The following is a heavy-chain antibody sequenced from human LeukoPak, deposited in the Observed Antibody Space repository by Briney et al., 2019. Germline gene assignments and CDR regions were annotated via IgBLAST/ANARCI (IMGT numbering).Heavy chain of an antibody. Sequence: AGSLSLSCAASGFTFSSYWMHWVRQAPGKELVWVSRINSDGRSTSYADSVKGRFTISRDNAKNTLYLQMNSLRAEDTAVYYCAREDCSSTSCPYYYYYGMDVWGKGTTVTVSS. CDR2: INSDGRST. D-gene: IGHD2-2*01. CDR3: AREDCSSTSCPYYYYYGMDV. J-gene: IGHJ6*04. CDR1: GFTFSSYW. V-gene: IGHV3-74*01.